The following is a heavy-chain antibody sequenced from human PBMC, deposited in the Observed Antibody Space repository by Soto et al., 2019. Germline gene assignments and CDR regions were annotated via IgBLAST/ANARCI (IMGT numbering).Heavy chain of an antibody. CDR3: ARGGVSTRTFDY. J-gene: IGHJ4*02. V-gene: IGHV5-51*01. Sequence: GESLKISCKCSGYNFAGYWIAWVRQMPGKGLELMGIIYPSDSDTRYRPSFQGQVTISADKSISSAYLQWSSLRASDTAMHYCARGGVSTRTFDYWGQGTPVTVSS. CDR1: GYNFAGYW. CDR2: IYPSDSDT. D-gene: IGHD3-3*01.